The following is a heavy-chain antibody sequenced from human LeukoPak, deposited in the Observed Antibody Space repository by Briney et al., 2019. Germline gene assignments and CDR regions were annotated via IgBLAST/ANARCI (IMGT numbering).Heavy chain of an antibody. CDR1: GYTFTGYY. D-gene: IGHD3-22*01. J-gene: IGHJ3*02. V-gene: IGHV1-2*02. CDR2: INPNSGGT. Sequence: ASVKVSCKASGYTFTGYYMHWVRQAPGQGLEWMGWINPNSGGTNYAQKFQGRVTMTRDTSISTAYMELSRLRSDDTAVYYCARVRNYYDSSGSSLFDIWGQGTLVTVSS. CDR3: ARVRNYYDSSGSSLFDI.